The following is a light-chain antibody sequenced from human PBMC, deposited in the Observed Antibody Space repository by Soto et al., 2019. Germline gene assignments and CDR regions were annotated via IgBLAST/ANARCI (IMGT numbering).Light chain of an antibody. CDR2: EVS. CDR3: YSYRGYYTRV. J-gene: IGLJ1*01. V-gene: IGLV2-14*01. CDR1: SSDVGGYNF. Sequence: QSALTQPASLSVSPGQSITISCTGTSSDVGGYNFVSWYQQHPGRAPKLLIYEVSRRPSGVSNRFSGSKSGDTASLTISGLQAEDEADYYCYSYRGYYTRVFGTGTKVTVL.